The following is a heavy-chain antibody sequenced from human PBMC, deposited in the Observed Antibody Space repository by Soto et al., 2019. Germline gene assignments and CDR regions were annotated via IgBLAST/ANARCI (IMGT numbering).Heavy chain of an antibody. D-gene: IGHD3-10*01. CDR2: VNSDGSST. CDR1: GFTFSSYW. CDR3: ARDDNGSGNNFDY. V-gene: IGHV3-74*01. J-gene: IGHJ4*02. Sequence: EVQLVESGGGLVQPGGSLRVSCVASGFTFSSYWMHWVRQAPGKGLEWVSRVNSDGSSTIYADSVKGRFTISRDNAKNTLYLQMNSLRAEDTAVYYCARDDNGSGNNFDYWGQGTLVTVSS.